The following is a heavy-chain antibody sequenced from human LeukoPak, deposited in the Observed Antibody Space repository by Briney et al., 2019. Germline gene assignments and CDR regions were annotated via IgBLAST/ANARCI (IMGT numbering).Heavy chain of an antibody. J-gene: IGHJ3*02. CDR3: ASRTTRQLDAFDI. D-gene: IGHD2-2*01. CDR2: IYYSGST. V-gene: IGHV4-59*08. CDR1: GGSISSYY. Sequence: SETLSLTCTVSGGSISSYYWSWIRQPPGKGLEWIGYIYYSGSTNYNPSLKSRVTISVDTSKNQFSLKLSSVTAADTAVYYCASRTTRQLDAFDIWGQGKMVTGSS.